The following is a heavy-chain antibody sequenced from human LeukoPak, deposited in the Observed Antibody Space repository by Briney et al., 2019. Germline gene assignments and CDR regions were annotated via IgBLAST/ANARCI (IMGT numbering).Heavy chain of an antibody. CDR1: GGTISSGNYY. Sequence: SETLSLTCTVSGGTISSGNYYWRWIRQPAGKGLECIGRMSTSGTTNYNPSLKSRVTISVDTSNNQCSLKLGSVTAADTAVYYCSRDRPTTYYYYHMDVWGKGTTVTVSS. D-gene: IGHD5-12*01. J-gene: IGHJ6*03. CDR2: MSTSGTT. CDR3: SRDRPTTYYYYHMDV. V-gene: IGHV4-61*02.